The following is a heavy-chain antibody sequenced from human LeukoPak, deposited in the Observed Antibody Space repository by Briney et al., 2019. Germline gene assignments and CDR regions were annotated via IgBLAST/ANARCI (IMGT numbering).Heavy chain of an antibody. J-gene: IGHJ5*02. CDR2: INPNSGGT. CDR1: GGTFSSYA. CDR3: ARPSYSGYDFDWFDP. Sequence: ASVKVSFKSSGGTFSSYAISWVRHPPGQGLEWMGCINPNSGGTNQAQRFQGRVNMTRDTSISTAYMELSRLRSDDTAVYYCARPSYSGYDFDWFDPWGQGTLVTASS. D-gene: IGHD5-12*01. V-gene: IGHV1-2*02.